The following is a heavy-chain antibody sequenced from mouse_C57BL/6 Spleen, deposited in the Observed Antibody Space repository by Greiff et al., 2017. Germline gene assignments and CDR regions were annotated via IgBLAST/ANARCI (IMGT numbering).Heavy chain of an antibody. CDR1: GYAFTNYL. Sequence: VQLVESGAELVRPGTSVKVSCKASGYAFTNYLIEWVKQRPGQGLEWIGVINPGSGGTNYNEKFKGKATLTADKSSSTAYMQLSSLTSEDSAVYFCAKGNSYYFDYWGQGTTLTVSS. J-gene: IGHJ2*01. CDR2: INPGSGGT. V-gene: IGHV1-54*01. D-gene: IGHD2-1*01. CDR3: AKGNSYYFDY.